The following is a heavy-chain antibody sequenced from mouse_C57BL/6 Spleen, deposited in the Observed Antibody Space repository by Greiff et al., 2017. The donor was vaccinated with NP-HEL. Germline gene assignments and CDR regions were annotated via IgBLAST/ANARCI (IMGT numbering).Heavy chain of an antibody. CDR3: ARDGGYAMDY. CDR2: SRNKANDYTT. J-gene: IGHJ4*01. CDR1: GFTFSDFY. V-gene: IGHV7-1*01. Sequence: EVHLVESGGGLVQSGRSLRLSCATSGFTFSDFYMEWVRQAPGKGLEWIAASRNKANDYTTEYSASVKGRFIVSRDTSQSILYLQMNALRAEDTAIYYCARDGGYAMDYWGQGTSVTVSS.